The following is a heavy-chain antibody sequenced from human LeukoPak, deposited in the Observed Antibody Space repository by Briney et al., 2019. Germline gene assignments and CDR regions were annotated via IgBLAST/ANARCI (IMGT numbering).Heavy chain of an antibody. CDR3: ARERGRGRDSPWFDY. J-gene: IGHJ4*02. Sequence: GGSLRLSCAASGFIVSGDFMSWVRQAPGKGLEWVSVIYSDGSTYYADSVRGRFTISRDNSKNTLDLQMTGLRAEDTAVYYCARERGRGRDSPWFDYWGQGTLVTVSS. V-gene: IGHV3-53*01. D-gene: IGHD1-26*01. CDR1: GFIVSGDF. CDR2: IYSDGST.